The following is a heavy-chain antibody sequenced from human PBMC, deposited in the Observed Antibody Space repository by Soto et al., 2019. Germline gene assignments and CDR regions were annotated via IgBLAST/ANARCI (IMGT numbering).Heavy chain of an antibody. CDR3: AKVVVPVPLSSDCSSTSCYAAYYYYYYMDV. D-gene: IGHD2-2*01. Sequence: GGSLRLSCASSGLTFSSYAMSLVRQAPGKGLEWVSAISGSGGSTYYADSVKGRFTISRDNSKNTLYLQMNSLRAEDTAVYYCAKVVVPVPLSSDCSSTSCYAAYYYYYYMDVWGKGTTVTVSS. J-gene: IGHJ6*03. CDR2: ISGSGGST. CDR1: GLTFSSYA. V-gene: IGHV3-23*01.